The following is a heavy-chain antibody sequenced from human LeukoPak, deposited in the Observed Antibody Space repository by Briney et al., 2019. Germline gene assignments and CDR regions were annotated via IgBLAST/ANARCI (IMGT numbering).Heavy chain of an antibody. D-gene: IGHD3-10*01. Sequence: GGSLRLSCAASGFTFSDHYMDWVRQAPVKGLEWVGRIRNKANSYTTEYAASVKGRFTISRDDSKNSVYLQMDSLKTEDTAVYYCVRVGSLAFDIWGQGTMVTVLS. CDR1: GFTFSDHY. J-gene: IGHJ3*02. V-gene: IGHV3-72*01. CDR2: IRNKANSYTT. CDR3: VRVGSLAFDI.